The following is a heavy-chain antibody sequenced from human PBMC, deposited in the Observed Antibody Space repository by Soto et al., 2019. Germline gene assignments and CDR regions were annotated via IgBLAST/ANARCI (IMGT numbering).Heavy chain of an antibody. V-gene: IGHV1-69*01. CDR1: GGTFSSYA. CDR2: IIPLFGTA. D-gene: IGHD2-2*01. Sequence: QVQLVQSGAEVKKPGSSVKVSCKASGGTFSSYAISWVRQAPGQGLEWMGGIIPLFGTANYAQKFQGRFTITADESTSTAYMELSSLRSEDTAVYYCATYGDCSSTSCYERYYYYYGMDVWGQGTTVTVSS. J-gene: IGHJ6*02. CDR3: ATYGDCSSTSCYERYYYYYGMDV.